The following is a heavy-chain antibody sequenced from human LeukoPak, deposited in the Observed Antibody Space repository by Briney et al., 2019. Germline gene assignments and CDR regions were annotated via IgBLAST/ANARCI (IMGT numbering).Heavy chain of an antibody. CDR1: GFTFSSYS. V-gene: IGHV3-21*01. CDR3: ARDNYGGYAFDI. CDR2: ISSSGNYI. J-gene: IGHJ3*02. Sequence: PGGSLRLSCAASGFTFSSYSMNWVRQAPGKGLEWVSSISSSGNYIYYADSVKGRFTISRDNDKNSVYLQMNSLRAEDTAVYYCARDNYGGYAFDIWGQGTMVTVSS. D-gene: IGHD4/OR15-4a*01.